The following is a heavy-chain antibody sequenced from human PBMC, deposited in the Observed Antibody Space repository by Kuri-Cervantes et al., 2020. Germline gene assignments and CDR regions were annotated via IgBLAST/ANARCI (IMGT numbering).Heavy chain of an antibody. CDR2: ISWNSGSI. CDR3: AKDPHALGSGEGLNWFDP. D-gene: IGHD3-10*01. V-gene: IGHV3-9*02. CDR1: GLTSSSSE. J-gene: IGHJ5*02. Sequence: GGSLRLSCAASGLTSSSSEINWVRQAPGKGLEWVSGISWNSGSIGYADSVKGRFTISRDNAKNSLYLQMNSLRAEDTALYYCAKDPHALGSGEGLNWFDPWGQGTLVTVSS.